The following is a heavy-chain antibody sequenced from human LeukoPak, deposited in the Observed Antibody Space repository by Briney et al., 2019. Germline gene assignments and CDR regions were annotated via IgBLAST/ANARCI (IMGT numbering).Heavy chain of an antibody. CDR3: ARNYYGSGSYFSYYYYMDV. CDR2: IYSGGST. D-gene: IGHD3-10*01. CDR1: GFTFSSYA. V-gene: IGHV3-66*01. Sequence: GGSLRLSCAASGFTFSSYAMSWVRQAPGKGLEWVSVIYSGGSTYYADSVKGRFTISRDNSKNTLYLQMNSLRAEDTAVYYCARNYYGSGSYFSYYYYMDVWGKGTTVTVSS. J-gene: IGHJ6*03.